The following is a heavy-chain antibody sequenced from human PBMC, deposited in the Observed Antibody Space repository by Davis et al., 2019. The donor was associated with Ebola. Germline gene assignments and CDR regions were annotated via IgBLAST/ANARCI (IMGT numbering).Heavy chain of an antibody. CDR1: GYSFTSYW. D-gene: IGHD2-15*01. V-gene: IGHV5-51*01. J-gene: IGHJ4*02. CDR3: ARQRYCSGGSCYSRSYFDY. CDR2: IYPGDSDT. Sequence: GGSLRLSCTGSGYSFTSYWIGWVRQMPGKGLEWMGIIYPGDSDTRYSPSFQGQVTISADKSISTAYLQWSSLKASDTAMYYCARQRYCSGGSCYSRSYFDYWGQGTLVTVSS.